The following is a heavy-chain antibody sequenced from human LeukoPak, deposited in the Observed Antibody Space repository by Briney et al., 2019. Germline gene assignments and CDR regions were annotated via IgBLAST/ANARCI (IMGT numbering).Heavy chain of an antibody. D-gene: IGHD6-6*01. CDR1: GFTFSSYS. V-gene: IGHV3-21*01. Sequence: GGSLRLSCAASGFTFSSYSMNWVRLAPGKGLEWVSSISSSSSYIYYADSVKGRFTISRDNAKNSLYLQMNSLRAEDTAVYYCARSSSSSLPPYYFDYWGQGTLVTVSS. CDR2: ISSSSSYI. J-gene: IGHJ4*02. CDR3: ARSSSSSLPPYYFDY.